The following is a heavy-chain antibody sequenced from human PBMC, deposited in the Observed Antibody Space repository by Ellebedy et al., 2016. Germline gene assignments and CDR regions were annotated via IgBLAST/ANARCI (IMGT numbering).Heavy chain of an antibody. CDR1: GYTFTSYG. D-gene: IGHD4-17*01. Sequence: ASVKVSCKASGYTFTSYGISWVRQAPGQGLEWMGRIIPMLGIANYTQRFQGRVTITADKSTATAYMELTSLRFEDTAVYFCASPDYGDSPTHKSKRQYYYGMDVWGQGTTVTVSS. CDR3: ASPDYGDSPTHKSKRQYYYGMDV. J-gene: IGHJ6*02. V-gene: IGHV1-69*10. CDR2: IIPMLGIA.